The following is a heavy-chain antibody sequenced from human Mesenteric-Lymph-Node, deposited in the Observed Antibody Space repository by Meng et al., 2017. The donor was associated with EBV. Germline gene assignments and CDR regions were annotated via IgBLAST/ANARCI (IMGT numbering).Heavy chain of an antibody. CDR2: IYYRGDT. CDR1: GGSLSPYY. V-gene: IGHV4-59*01. CDR3: TKVACRGGNCEVGRLDP. D-gene: IGHD2-15*01. Sequence: QGPVQESGPGRVKPSETLSLTCTVSGGSLSPYYWSWIRQSPGKGLEWIGYIYYRGDTNYNPSLESRVTISIDTSKNQFSLQLTSLTAADTAVYYCTKVACRGGNCEVGRLDPWGQGTLVTVFS. J-gene: IGHJ5*02.